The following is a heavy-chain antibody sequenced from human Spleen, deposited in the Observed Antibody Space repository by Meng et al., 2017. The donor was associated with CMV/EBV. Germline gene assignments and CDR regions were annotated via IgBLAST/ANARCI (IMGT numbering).Heavy chain of an antibody. CDR2: IYDSGST. Sequence: GSLRLSCTVSGGSINSYNWRRIRQPPGKGLEWIGYIYDSGSTNYNPSLKSRDTISLDTSKNQFSLKLGSVTASDTAVYYCARVVRLNYYLDFWGQGTLVTVSS. J-gene: IGHJ4*02. V-gene: IGHV4-59*12. D-gene: IGHD1-7*01. CDR1: GGSINSYN. CDR3: ARVVRLNYYLDF.